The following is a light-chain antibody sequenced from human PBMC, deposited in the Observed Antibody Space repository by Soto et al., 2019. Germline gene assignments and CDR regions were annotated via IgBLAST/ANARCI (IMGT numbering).Light chain of an antibody. CDR2: VAS. Sequence: EIGMTQSPATLSVSPGERATLSCRASQSASNNLAWYQQKPGQAPRLLIYVASTRATGIPARFSGSGSGTEFTLTISSLQSEDFAVYYCQQYNKWPLTFGQGTKVEI. V-gene: IGKV3-15*01. CDR3: QQYNKWPLT. J-gene: IGKJ1*01. CDR1: QSASNN.